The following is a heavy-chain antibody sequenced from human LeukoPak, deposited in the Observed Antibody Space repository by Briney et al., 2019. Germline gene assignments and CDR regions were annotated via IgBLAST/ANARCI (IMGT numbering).Heavy chain of an antibody. Sequence: SGTLSLTCAVSGGSISSSNWWSWVRQPPGKELEWIGSIYYSGSTYYNPSLKSRVTISVDTSKNQFSLKLNSVTATDTAVYYCARHYGPWGQGTLVTVSS. D-gene: IGHD3-16*01. V-gene: IGHV4-4*02. CDR2: IYYSGST. CDR3: ARHYGP. J-gene: IGHJ4*02. CDR1: GGSISSSNW.